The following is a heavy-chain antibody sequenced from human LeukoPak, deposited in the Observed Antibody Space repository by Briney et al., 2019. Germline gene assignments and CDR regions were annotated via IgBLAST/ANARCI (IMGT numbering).Heavy chain of an antibody. CDR1: GGSISSSSYY. J-gene: IGHJ3*02. CDR2: INHSGST. Sequence: SETLSLTCTVSGGSISSSSYYWGWIRQPPGKGLEWIGEINHSGSTNYNPSLKSRVTISVDTSKNQFSLKLSSVTAADTAVYYCARSYEYDFWSGSSFGAFDIWGQGTMVTVSS. V-gene: IGHV4-39*07. CDR3: ARSYEYDFWSGSSFGAFDI. D-gene: IGHD3-3*01.